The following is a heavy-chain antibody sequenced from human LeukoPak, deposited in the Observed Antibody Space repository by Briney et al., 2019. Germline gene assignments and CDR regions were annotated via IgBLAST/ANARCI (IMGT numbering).Heavy chain of an antibody. D-gene: IGHD1-26*01. CDR3: TTDKDSGSYYFVDY. CDR1: GFTFSNAW. V-gene: IGHV3-15*01. Sequence: GGSLRLSCAASGFTFSNAWMSWVRQAPGKGLEWVGRIKSKTDGGTTDYAAPVKGRFTTSRDDSKNTLYLQMNSLKTEDTAVYYCTTDKDSGSYYFVDYWGQGTLVTVSS. CDR2: IKSKTDGGTT. J-gene: IGHJ4*02.